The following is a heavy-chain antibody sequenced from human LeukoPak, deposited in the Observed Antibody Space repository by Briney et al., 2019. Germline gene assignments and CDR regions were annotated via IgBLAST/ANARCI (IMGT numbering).Heavy chain of an antibody. CDR2: ISWNSGSI. V-gene: IGHV3-9*03. CDR1: GFTFDDYA. CDR3: ARDTPLDY. Sequence: PGGSLRLSXAASGFTFDDYAMHWVRQAPGKGLEWVSGISWNSGSIGYADSVKGRFTISRDNAKNSLYLQMNSLRAEDMALYYCARDTPLDYWGQGTLVTVSS. J-gene: IGHJ4*02.